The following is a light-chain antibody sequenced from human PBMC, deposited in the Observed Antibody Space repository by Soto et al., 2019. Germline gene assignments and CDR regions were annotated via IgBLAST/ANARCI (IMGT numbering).Light chain of an antibody. CDR3: SSYAGSPVV. CDR2: EVS. CDR1: SSDFGGYNY. J-gene: IGLJ2*01. Sequence: QSVLTQPPSASGSPGQSVTISCTGTSSDFGGYNYVSWYQQHPGKAPKLMIYEVSKRPSGVPDRFSGSKSGNTASLTVSGIQAEDEADYYCSSYAGSPVVFGGGTKLTVL. V-gene: IGLV2-8*01.